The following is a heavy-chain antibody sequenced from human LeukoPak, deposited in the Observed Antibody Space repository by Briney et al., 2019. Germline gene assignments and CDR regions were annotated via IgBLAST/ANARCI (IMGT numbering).Heavy chain of an antibody. CDR3: ARDLRSTSCYDY. V-gene: IGHV3-7*04. D-gene: IGHD2-2*01. Sequence: GGSLRLSCAPSGFTFSSYWMSWVRQAPGKGLEWVANIKQDGSEKYYVDSVKGRFTISRDNAKNSLYLQMNSLRAEDTAVYYCARDLRSTSCYDYWGQGTLVTVSS. CDR2: IKQDGSEK. J-gene: IGHJ4*02. CDR1: GFTFSSYW.